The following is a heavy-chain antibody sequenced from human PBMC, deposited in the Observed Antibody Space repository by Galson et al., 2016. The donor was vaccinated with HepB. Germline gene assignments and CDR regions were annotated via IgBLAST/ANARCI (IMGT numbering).Heavy chain of an antibody. J-gene: IGHJ5*02. CDR1: GGSISSDGYH. CDR3: AREHYEIVSGYYTAAGTFDP. CDR2: IYHSGNT. Sequence: TLSLTCSVSGGSISSDGYHWTWIRQRPGQGLEWIGFIYHSGNTYYNPSLKSRATISVDTSKNQFSLTLSSVTAADTAMYFCAREHYEIVSGYYTAAGTFDPWGQGTLVTVSS. V-gene: IGHV4-31*03. D-gene: IGHD3-9*01.